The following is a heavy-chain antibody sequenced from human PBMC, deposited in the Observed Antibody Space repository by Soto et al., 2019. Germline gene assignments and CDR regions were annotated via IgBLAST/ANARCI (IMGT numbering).Heavy chain of an antibody. V-gene: IGHV4-61*01. D-gene: IGHD6-25*01. Sequence: PSETLSLTCTVSGGSVSSGSYYWSWIRQPPGKGLEWIGYIYYSGSTKYNSSLKSRVTISLDTSKNQFSLKLSSVTAADTAIYYCARDQRSGIHGMDVWGQGTTVTVSS. CDR3: ARDQRSGIHGMDV. CDR2: IYYSGST. J-gene: IGHJ6*02. CDR1: GGSVSSGSYY.